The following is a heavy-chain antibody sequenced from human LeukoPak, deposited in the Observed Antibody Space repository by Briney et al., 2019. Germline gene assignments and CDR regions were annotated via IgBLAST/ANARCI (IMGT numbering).Heavy chain of an antibody. V-gene: IGHV3-74*01. CDR3: AKYRGFGDSYDS. J-gene: IGHJ4*02. D-gene: IGHD3-10*01. CDR1: GFTFSSDW. Sequence: GGSLRLSCGASGFTFSSDWMHWVRQAPGKGLAWVARINRDGTTTDYADSVKGRFTISRDNSKNTLYLQMNSLRAEDSAVYYCAKYRGFGDSYDSWGQGTLVTVSS. CDR2: INRDGTTT.